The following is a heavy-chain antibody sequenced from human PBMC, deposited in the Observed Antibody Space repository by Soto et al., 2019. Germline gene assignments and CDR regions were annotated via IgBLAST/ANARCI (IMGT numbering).Heavy chain of an antibody. J-gene: IGHJ6*02. Sequence: ASVKVSCQASGDTFTGYYMHWVRQAPGEGLEWMGWINPNSGGTNYAQKFQGWVTMTRDTSISTAYMELSRLRSDDTAVYYCARGAKYYYYYGMDVWGQGPTVTLSS. V-gene: IGHV1-2*04. CDR3: ARGAKYYYYYGMDV. CDR1: GDTFTGYY. CDR2: INPNSGGT.